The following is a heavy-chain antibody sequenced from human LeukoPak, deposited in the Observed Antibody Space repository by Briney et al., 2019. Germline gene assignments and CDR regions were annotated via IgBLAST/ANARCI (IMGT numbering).Heavy chain of an antibody. V-gene: IGHV6-1*01. Sequence: SQTLSLTCAISGDSASSNSAAWNWIRQSPSRGLECLARTYYRSKWYTDYAVSVKSRITINPDTSKNQFSLQLNSVTPEDTAVYYCVRGAGSFDSWGQGTLVTASS. CDR2: TYYRSKWYT. D-gene: IGHD6-19*01. CDR3: VRGAGSFDS. J-gene: IGHJ5*01. CDR1: GDSASSNSAA.